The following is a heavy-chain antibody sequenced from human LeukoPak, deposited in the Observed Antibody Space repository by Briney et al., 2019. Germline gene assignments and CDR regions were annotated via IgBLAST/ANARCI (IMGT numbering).Heavy chain of an antibody. D-gene: IGHD3-10*01. CDR1: GFTYSSYS. J-gene: IGHJ4*02. Sequence: GGSLRLSCAASGFTYSSYSMNWVRQAPGKGLERIGRIKSKTDGETTNYAEPVRGRFTISRDDSKSAVYLQMNSLKIEDTAVYYCTTDLGTYYHGSQRLIPIDYWGQGTLVTVSS. CDR2: IKSKTDGETT. V-gene: IGHV3-15*01. CDR3: TTDLGTYYHGSQRLIPIDY.